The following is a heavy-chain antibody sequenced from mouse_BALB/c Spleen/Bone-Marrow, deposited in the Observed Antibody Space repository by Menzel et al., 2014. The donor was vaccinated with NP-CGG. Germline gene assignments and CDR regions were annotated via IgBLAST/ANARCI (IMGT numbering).Heavy chain of an antibody. CDR1: GFTFSNYW. D-gene: IGHD1-1*01. CDR2: IRLKSNNYAT. J-gene: IGHJ2*01. V-gene: IGHV6-6*02. CDR3: TRHYYGSSFDY. Sequence: EVKLVESGGGLVQPGGSMKLSCVASGFTFSNYWMNWVRQSPEKGLEWVAEIRLKSNNYATHYAESVKGRFTISRDDSKSSVYLQMNNLRAEDTGICYCTRHYYGSSFDYWGQGTTLTVSS.